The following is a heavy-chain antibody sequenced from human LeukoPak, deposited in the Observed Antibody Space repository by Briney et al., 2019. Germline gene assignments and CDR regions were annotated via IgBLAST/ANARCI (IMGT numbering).Heavy chain of an antibody. V-gene: IGHV4-30-4*01. CDR3: ARAFYGAPYYYGMDV. CDR2: IYYSGST. J-gene: IGHJ6*02. CDR1: GGSISSGDYY. D-gene: IGHD4-17*01. Sequence: SETLSLTCTVSGGSISSGDYYWSWIRQPPGKGLEWIGYIYYSGSTYYNPSLKSRVTISVDTSKNQFSLKLSSVTAADTAVYYCARAFYGAPYYYGMDVWGQGTTVTVSS.